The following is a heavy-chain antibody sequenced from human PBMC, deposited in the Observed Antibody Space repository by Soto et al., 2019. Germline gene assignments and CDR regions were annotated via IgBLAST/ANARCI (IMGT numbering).Heavy chain of an antibody. V-gene: IGHV3-48*02. CDR1: GFTFSSYS. J-gene: IGHJ6*02. CDR3: ARDRRLGELSYYYYYYTMDV. CDR2: ISSSSSTI. D-gene: IGHD3-16*02. Sequence: VGSLRLSCAVSGFTFSSYSMTWVRQAPGQGLEWVSYISSSSSTIYYADSVKGRFTISRDNAKNSLYLQMNSLRDEDTAVYYCARDRRLGELSYYYYYYTMDVWGQGTTVTVSS.